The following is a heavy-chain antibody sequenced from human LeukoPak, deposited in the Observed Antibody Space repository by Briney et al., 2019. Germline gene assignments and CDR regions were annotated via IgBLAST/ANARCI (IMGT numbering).Heavy chain of an antibody. V-gene: IGHV4-34*01. J-gene: IGHJ4*02. CDR1: GGSFSGYY. CDR2: INHSGST. D-gene: IGHD6-19*01. CDR3: ARDYVGVAGTFDY. Sequence: KSSETLSLTCAVYGGSFSGYYWSWIRQPPGKGLEWIGEINHSGSTNYNPSLKSRVTISVDTSKNQFSLKLSSVTAADTAVYYCARDYVGVAGTFDYWGQGTLVTVSS.